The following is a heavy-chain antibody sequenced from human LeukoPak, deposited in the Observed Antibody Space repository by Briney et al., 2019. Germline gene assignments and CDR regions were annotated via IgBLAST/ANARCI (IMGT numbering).Heavy chain of an antibody. V-gene: IGHV3-23*01. CDR3: AKYDSSGYYNDY. CDR2: ISGSGAST. D-gene: IGHD3-22*01. J-gene: IGHJ4*02. Sequence: GGSLRLSCAASGFTFSSYAMNWVRQAPGKGLEWVSAISGSGASTYYADSVKGRFTISRDNSKNTLYLQMNSLRAEDTAVYYCAKYDSSGYYNDYWGQGTLVTVSS. CDR1: GFTFSSYA.